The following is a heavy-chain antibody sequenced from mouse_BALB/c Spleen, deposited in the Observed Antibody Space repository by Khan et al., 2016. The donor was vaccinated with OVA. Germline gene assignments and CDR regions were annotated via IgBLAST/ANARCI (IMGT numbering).Heavy chain of an antibody. D-gene: IGHD2-3*01. Sequence: QVQLKQSGAELVRPGVSVKISCKGSGYTFTAYTIHWVRQSHALGLEWIGVISTCYGYATYNQKFKDRATLTTDKSSSTAYMELSSLTSEDSAVYYCERRGRWGMFAYWGQGTLVTVSA. J-gene: IGHJ3*01. CDR3: ERRGRWGMFAY. V-gene: IGHV1S137*01. CDR2: ISTCYGYA. CDR1: GYTFTAYT.